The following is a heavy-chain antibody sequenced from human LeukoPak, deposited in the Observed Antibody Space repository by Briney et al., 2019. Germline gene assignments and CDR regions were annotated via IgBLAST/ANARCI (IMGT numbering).Heavy chain of an antibody. CDR3: ARENIAVAGYYCFDY. Sequence: GGSLRLSCAASGFTVSSNYMNWVRQAPGKGLEWVSVLYSGGSTYYADSVKGRFTISRDNSRNTLYLQMNSLRAEDTAVYYCARENIAVAGYYCFDYWGQGTLVTVSS. V-gene: IGHV3-53*01. D-gene: IGHD6-19*01. CDR2: LYSGGST. J-gene: IGHJ4*02. CDR1: GFTVSSNY.